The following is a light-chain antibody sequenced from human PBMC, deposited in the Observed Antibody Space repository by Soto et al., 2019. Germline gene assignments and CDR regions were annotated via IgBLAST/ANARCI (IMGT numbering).Light chain of an antibody. CDR2: AAS. J-gene: IGKJ5*01. Sequence: AIRMTQSPSSFSASTGDRVTITCRASQGISSYLAWYQQKPGKAPKLLIYAASTLQSGVPSRFSGSGSGTAFSLTLRCLQSEDFATSYCQQYYSYPRITIGQGTRLEIK. CDR3: QQYYSYPRIT. V-gene: IGKV1-8*01. CDR1: QGISSY.